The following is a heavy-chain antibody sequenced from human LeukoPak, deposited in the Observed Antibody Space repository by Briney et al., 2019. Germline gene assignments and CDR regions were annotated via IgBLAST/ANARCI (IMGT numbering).Heavy chain of an antibody. CDR3: ARGGGGYDSSGYYTTFDY. D-gene: IGHD3-22*01. V-gene: IGHV4-39*01. J-gene: IGHJ4*02. Sequence: PSETMSLTCTVSGGSISSSSYYWGWIRQPPGKGLEWIGSIYYSGSTYYNPSLKSRVTISVDTSKNQFSLKLSSVTAADTAVYYCARGGGGYDSSGYYTTFDYWGQGTLVTVSS. CDR1: GGSISSSSYY. CDR2: IYYSGST.